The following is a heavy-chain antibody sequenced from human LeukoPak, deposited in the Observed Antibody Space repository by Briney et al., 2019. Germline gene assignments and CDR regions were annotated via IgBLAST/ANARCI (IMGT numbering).Heavy chain of an antibody. Sequence: GGSLRLSCAASGFTFSSYSMNWVRQAPGKGLEWVSSISSSGSSIYYADSVKGRFTISRDNAKNSLYLQMSSLRAEDTAVYYCARSVFAGYGSGTHYDYWGREPWSPSPQ. CDR2: ISSSGSSI. CDR1: GFTFSSYS. V-gene: IGHV3-21*01. CDR3: ARSVFAGYGSGTHYDY. J-gene: IGHJ4*02. D-gene: IGHD3-10*01.